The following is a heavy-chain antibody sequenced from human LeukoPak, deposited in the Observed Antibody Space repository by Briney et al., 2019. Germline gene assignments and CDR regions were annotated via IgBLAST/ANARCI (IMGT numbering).Heavy chain of an antibody. Sequence: SETLSLTCAVYGGSFSGYYWSWIRQPPGKGLEWIGEINHSGSTNYNPSLKSRDTISVDTSKNQFSLKLSSVTAADTAVYYCARRGWGTSTWYTGDNWFDPWGQGTLVTVSS. CDR3: ARRGWGTSTWYTGDNWFDP. D-gene: IGHD6-13*01. V-gene: IGHV4-34*01. J-gene: IGHJ5*02. CDR1: GGSFSGYY. CDR2: INHSGST.